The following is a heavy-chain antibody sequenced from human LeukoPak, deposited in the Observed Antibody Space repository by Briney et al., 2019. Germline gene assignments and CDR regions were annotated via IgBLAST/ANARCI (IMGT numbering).Heavy chain of an antibody. CDR1: GYTFTGYY. CDR2: INPNSGGT. CDR3: ARGRGHSYGQYYFNY. Sequence: ASVKVSCKASGYTFTGYYMHWVRQAPGQGLEWMGWINPNSGGTNYAQKFQGRVTMTRDTSISTAYMELSRLRSDDTAVYYCARGRGHSYGQYYFNYWGQGTLVTVSS. D-gene: IGHD5-18*01. J-gene: IGHJ4*02. V-gene: IGHV1-2*02.